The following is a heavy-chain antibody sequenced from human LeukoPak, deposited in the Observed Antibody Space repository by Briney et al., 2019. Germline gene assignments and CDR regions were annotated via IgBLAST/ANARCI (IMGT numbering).Heavy chain of an antibody. CDR1: GFTFSSYA. D-gene: IGHD6-19*01. J-gene: IGHJ4*02. Sequence: PGGSLGLSCAASGFTFSSYAMSWVRQAPGKGLEWVSAISGSGGSTYYADSVKGRFTISRDNSKNTLYLQMNSLRAEDTGVYYCARDRGWLTFDYWGQGTLVTVSS. CDR2: ISGSGGST. CDR3: ARDRGWLTFDY. V-gene: IGHV3-23*01.